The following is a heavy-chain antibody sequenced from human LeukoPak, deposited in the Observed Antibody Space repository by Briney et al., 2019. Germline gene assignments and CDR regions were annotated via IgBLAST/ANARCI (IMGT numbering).Heavy chain of an antibody. J-gene: IGHJ4*02. CDR3: AKTVVVITFRFDS. CDR1: GFTFSSYA. Sequence: GGSLRLTCAASGFTFSSYAMSWVRQAPGKGLEWVSTISGSGASTYYADSVKGRFTISRDNSKNTLYLQMNSLRAEDTAIYYCAKTVVVITFRFDSWGQGSLVTVSS. V-gene: IGHV3-23*01. D-gene: IGHD2-21*01. CDR2: ISGSGAST.